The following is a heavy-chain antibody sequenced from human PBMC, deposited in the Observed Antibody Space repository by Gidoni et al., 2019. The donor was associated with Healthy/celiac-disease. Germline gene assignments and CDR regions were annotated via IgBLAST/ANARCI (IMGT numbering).Heavy chain of an antibody. CDR2: INPSGGST. V-gene: IGHV1-46*01. Sequence: QVQLVQSGAEVKKPGASVKVSCKASGYTFTSYYMHWVRQAPGQGLEWMGIINPSGGSTSYAQKFQGRVTMTRDTSTSTVYMELSSLRSEDTAVYYCAREVLGYCSGGSCYSSEVGYYGMDVWGQGTTVTVSS. CDR1: GYTFTSYY. D-gene: IGHD2-15*01. CDR3: AREVLGYCSGGSCYSSEVGYYGMDV. J-gene: IGHJ6*02.